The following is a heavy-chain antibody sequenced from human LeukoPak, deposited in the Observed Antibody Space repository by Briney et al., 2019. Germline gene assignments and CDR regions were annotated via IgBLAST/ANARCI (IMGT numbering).Heavy chain of an antibody. D-gene: IGHD3-22*01. CDR3: AKDALEYYDTSGLTTCFDY. J-gene: IGHJ4*02. CDR2: FSGSGGNT. V-gene: IGHV3-23*01. CDR1: GFTFSTYA. Sequence: GGSLRLSCAASGFTFSTYAMSWVRQAPGKGLEWVSAFSGSGGNTYYADSVKGRFTISRDNSKNTLFLQMNSLRAEDTAVYYCAKDALEYYDTSGLTTCFDYWGQGTLVTVSS.